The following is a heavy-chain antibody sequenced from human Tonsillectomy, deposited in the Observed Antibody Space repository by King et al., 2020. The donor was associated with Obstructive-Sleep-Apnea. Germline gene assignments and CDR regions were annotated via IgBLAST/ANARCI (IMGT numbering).Heavy chain of an antibody. CDR1: GYTFTSYY. V-gene: IGHV1-46*01. CDR3: ARGLYYYDSSGYYPLGY. D-gene: IGHD3-22*01. Sequence: VQLVESGAEVKKPGASVKVSCKASGYTFTSYYMHWVRQAPGQGLEWMGIINPSGGSTSYAQKFQGRVTMTRDTSTSTVYMGLSSLRSEDTAVYYCARGLYYYDSSGYYPLGYWGQGTLVTVSS. CDR2: INPSGGST. J-gene: IGHJ4*02.